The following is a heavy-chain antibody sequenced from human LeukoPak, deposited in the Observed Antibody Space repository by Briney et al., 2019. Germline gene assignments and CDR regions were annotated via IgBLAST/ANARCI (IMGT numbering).Heavy chain of an antibody. J-gene: IGHJ2*01. CDR1: EFTFSSYR. CDR3: ARTPSIVGYTSRELGHWYFDL. D-gene: IGHD6-13*01. CDR2: ISGSSSYI. Sequence: GGSLSLSCAAAEFTFSSYRMNWVRQATGKGLEWLASISGSSSYIYYADSVKGRFTISRDNARNSLYLQMKSLRAEDTAVYYCARTPSIVGYTSRELGHWYFDLWGRGTPVTVSS. V-gene: IGHV3-21*01.